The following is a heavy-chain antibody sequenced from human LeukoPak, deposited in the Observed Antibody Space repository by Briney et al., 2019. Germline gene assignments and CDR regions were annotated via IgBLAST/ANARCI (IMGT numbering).Heavy chain of an antibody. Sequence: ASVKVSCKASGHTFTSYGISWVRQAPGQGLEWMGWITTYNGNTNYAQKLQGRVTMTTDTSTSTAFMELRSLRSDDTAVYYCARDTGVITDYWGQGTLVTVSS. CDR1: GHTFTSYG. CDR3: ARDTGVITDY. D-gene: IGHD3-22*01. V-gene: IGHV1-18*01. J-gene: IGHJ4*02. CDR2: ITTYNGNT.